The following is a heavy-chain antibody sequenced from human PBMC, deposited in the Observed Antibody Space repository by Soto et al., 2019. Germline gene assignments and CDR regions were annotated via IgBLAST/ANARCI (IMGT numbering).Heavy chain of an antibody. CDR1: GYSIASGYY. V-gene: IGHV4-38-2*01. D-gene: IGHD6-19*01. CDR2: IYHAGSV. Sequence: PSETLSLTCAVSGYSIASGYYWAWIRQSPGKGLEWIGSIYHAGSVYYNPSLNSRVAVSLDTSKNHFSLKLTSVTAADTAVYYCARANLRSGWTFDHWGQGSPVTVSS. J-gene: IGHJ4*02. CDR3: ARANLRSGWTFDH.